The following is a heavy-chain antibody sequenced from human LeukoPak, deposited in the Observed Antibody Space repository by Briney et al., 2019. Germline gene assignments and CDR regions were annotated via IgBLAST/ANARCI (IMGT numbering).Heavy chain of an antibody. D-gene: IGHD3-3*01. V-gene: IGHV4-34*01. CDR3: ARGRGRGFLEWLPRYYFDY. CDR2: INHSGST. Sequence: SETLSLTCAVYGGSFSGYYWSWIRQPPGKGLEWIGEINHSGSTNYNPSLKSRVTISVDTSKNQFSLKLSSVTAADTAVYYCARGRGRGFLEWLPRYYFDYWGQGTLVTVSS. CDR1: GGSFSGYY. J-gene: IGHJ4*02.